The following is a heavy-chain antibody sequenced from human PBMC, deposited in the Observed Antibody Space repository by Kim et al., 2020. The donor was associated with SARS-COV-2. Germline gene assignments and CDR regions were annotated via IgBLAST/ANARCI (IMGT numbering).Heavy chain of an antibody. V-gene: IGHV5-51*01. D-gene: IGHD3-22*01. J-gene: IGHJ4*02. CDR3: ARQHYYDSSAYSY. Sequence: YSPSFQGQVTISADKSISTAYLQWSSLKASDTAMYYCARQHYYDSSAYSYWGQGTLVTVSS.